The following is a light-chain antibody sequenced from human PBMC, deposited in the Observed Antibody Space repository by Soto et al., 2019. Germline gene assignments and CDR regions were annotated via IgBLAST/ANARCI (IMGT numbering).Light chain of an antibody. Sequence: QSVLTQPASVSGSPGQSITISCTGTSTDVGGRNYVSWYQQHPGKAPKVIIYEVTNRPSGISNRFSGSKSGNTASLTISGLQAEDEADYHCCSYTSGTSVFGSGTKSPS. CDR2: EVT. CDR1: STDVGGRNY. J-gene: IGLJ1*01. CDR3: CSYTSGTSV. V-gene: IGLV2-14*01.